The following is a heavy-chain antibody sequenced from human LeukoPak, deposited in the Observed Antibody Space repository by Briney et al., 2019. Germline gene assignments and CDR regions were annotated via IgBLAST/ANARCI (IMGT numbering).Heavy chain of an antibody. V-gene: IGHV3-33*01. D-gene: IGHD6-13*01. CDR2: IWYDGSNK. Sequence: PGRSLRLSCAASGFTFSSYGMHWVRQAPGKGLEWVAVIWYDGSNKYYADSVKGRFTISRDNSKNTLNLQMNSLRAEDTAVYYCARAPRYSSLGYWGQGTLVTVSS. CDR3: ARAPRYSSLGY. J-gene: IGHJ4*02. CDR1: GFTFSSYG.